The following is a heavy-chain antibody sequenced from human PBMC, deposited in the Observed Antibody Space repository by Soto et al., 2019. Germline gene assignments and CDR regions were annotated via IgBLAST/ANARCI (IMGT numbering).Heavy chain of an antibody. CDR3: ARVGPIVVVPAAINGMDA. D-gene: IGHD2-2*01. Sequence: PSETLSLTCTVSGGSISSGGYYWSWIRQHPGKGLEWIGYIYYSGSTYYNPSLKSRVTISVDTSKNQFSLKLSSVTAADTTVYYFARVGPIVVVPAAINGMDAWGQGTTVTVSS. CDR2: IYYSGST. V-gene: IGHV4-31*03. CDR1: GGSISSGGYY. J-gene: IGHJ6*02.